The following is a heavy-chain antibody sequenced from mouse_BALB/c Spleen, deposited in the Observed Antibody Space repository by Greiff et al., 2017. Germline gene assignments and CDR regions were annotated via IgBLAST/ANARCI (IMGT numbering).Heavy chain of an antibody. CDR2: ISYSGST. D-gene: IGHD1-2*01. J-gene: IGHJ2*01. CDR3: ARELVAITTAYYFDY. Sequence: EVMLVESGPSLVKPSQTLSLTCSVTGDSITSGYWNWIRKFPGNKLEYMGYISYSGSTYYNPSLKSRISITRDTSKNQYYLQLNSVTTEDTATYYCARELVAITTAYYFDYWGQGTTLTVSS. CDR1: GDSITSGY. V-gene: IGHV3-8*02.